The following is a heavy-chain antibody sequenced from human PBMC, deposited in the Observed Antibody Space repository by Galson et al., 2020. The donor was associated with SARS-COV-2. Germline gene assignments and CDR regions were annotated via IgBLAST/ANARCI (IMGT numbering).Heavy chain of an antibody. Sequence: GESLKISCKGYGYSYTSDWIGWARQMPGKGQEWMGSIYPGDSETRYRPSFQGQVTISADKSISTAYLQWSSLKASDSAMYYCARRVGSRSPTVAVGDYWGQGTLVTVSS. D-gene: IGHD6-19*01. CDR1: GYSYTSDW. V-gene: IGHV5-51*01. CDR3: ARRVGSRSPTVAVGDY. CDR2: IYPGDSET. J-gene: IGHJ4*02.